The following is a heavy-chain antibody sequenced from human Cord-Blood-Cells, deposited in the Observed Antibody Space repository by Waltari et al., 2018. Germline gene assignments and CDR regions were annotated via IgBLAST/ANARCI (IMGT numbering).Heavy chain of an antibody. J-gene: IGHJ3*02. Sequence: EVQLVESGGGLVQPGGSLRLSCAASGFTFSSYWMSWVRQAPGKGREWVANIKQDGSEKYYVDSVKGRFTISRDNAKNSLYLQMNSLRAEDTAVYYCARDSGLTGDAFDIWGQGTMVTVSS. V-gene: IGHV3-7*01. CDR3: ARDSGLTGDAFDI. CDR2: IKQDGSEK. D-gene: IGHD7-27*01. CDR1: GFTFSSYW.